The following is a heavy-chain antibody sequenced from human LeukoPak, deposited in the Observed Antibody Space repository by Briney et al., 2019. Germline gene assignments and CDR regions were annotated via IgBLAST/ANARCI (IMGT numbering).Heavy chain of an antibody. V-gene: IGHV4-59*08. CDR3: ARMIVATIRIGVYFYHGMDV. J-gene: IGHJ6*02. Sequence: SETLSLTCTVSGASTSSSFWSWIRQSPGKGLEWIGYINYRGETSQNPSLESRVSMSIDTSKNQISLQLTSVTAADTAVYYCARMIVATIRIGVYFYHGMDVWGQGTTVTVSS. D-gene: IGHD5-12*01. CDR1: GASTSSSF. CDR2: INYRGET.